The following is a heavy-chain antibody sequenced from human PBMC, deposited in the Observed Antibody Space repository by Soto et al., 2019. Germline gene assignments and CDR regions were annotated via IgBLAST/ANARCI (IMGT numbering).Heavy chain of an antibody. CDR1: GFTFSSYA. Sequence: EVPLLESGGGLVQPGGSLRLSCAASGFTFSSYAMSWVRQAPGKGLEWISAISGSGGSTYYADSVKGRFTIARDNCKNTLYLQMNSLRAEDTAVYYGAKSQSSRYWGQGTLVTVSS. V-gene: IGHV3-23*01. CDR2: ISGSGGST. J-gene: IGHJ4*02. CDR3: AKSQSSRY. D-gene: IGHD6-6*01.